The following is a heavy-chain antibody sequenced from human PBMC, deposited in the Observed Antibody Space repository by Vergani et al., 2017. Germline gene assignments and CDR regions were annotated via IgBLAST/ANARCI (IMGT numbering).Heavy chain of an antibody. Sequence: VHLVESGGGVVQPGRSLRLSCVVSGFTSSYYGMHWVRQAPGKGLEWVAVISYDGTQKYYADSVKGRFTISRDNSKSTLYLQMNSLRTEDTAVYYCATKSCGTPGCQIGYFREWCQGTLVTVSS. D-gene: IGHD1-1*01. CDR3: ATKSCGTPGCQIGYFRE. V-gene: IGHV3-30*03. CDR2: ISYDGTQK. CDR1: GFTSSYYG. J-gene: IGHJ1*01.